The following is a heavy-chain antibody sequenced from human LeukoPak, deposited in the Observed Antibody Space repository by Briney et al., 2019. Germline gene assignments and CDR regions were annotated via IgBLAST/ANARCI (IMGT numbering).Heavy chain of an antibody. D-gene: IGHD3-10*01. CDR1: GGSISSYY. CDR2: IYYSGST. Sequence: SETLSLTCTVSGGSISSYYWSWIRQPPGKGLEWIGYIYYSGSTNYNPSLKSRVTISVDTSKNQFSLKLSSVTAADTAVCYCARDRYYYGSGSYFSAKYYYYGMDVWGQGTTVTVSS. CDR3: ARDRYYYGSGSYFSAKYYYYGMDV. J-gene: IGHJ6*02. V-gene: IGHV4-59*01.